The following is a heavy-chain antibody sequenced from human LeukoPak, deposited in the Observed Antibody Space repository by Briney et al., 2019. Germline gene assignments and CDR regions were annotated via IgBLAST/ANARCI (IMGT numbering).Heavy chain of an antibody. D-gene: IGHD3-3*01. CDR3: ARDLQYYDFWSDFDY. V-gene: IGHV3-23*01. Sequence: GGSLRLSCAASGFTFSDYAMNWVRQAPGKGLEWVSTISGHGGTTYYADSVKGRFTISRDFSKNTLYLQMNGLRAEDTAVYYCARDLQYYDFWSDFDYWGQGTLVTVSS. CDR1: GFTFSDYA. J-gene: IGHJ4*02. CDR2: ISGHGGTT.